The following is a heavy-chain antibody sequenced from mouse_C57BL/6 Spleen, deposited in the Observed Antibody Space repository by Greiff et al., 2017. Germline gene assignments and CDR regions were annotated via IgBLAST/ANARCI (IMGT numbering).Heavy chain of an antibody. CDR1: GFSLTSYG. V-gene: IGHV2-5*01. CDR2: IWRGGST. D-gene: IGHD2-4*01. CDR3: AISIYYDYDGYFDV. J-gene: IGHJ1*03. Sequence: VQLQQSGPGLVQPSQRLSITCTVSGFSLTSYGVHWVRQSPGKGLEWLGVIWRGGSTDYNAAFMSRLSITKDNSKSQVFFKMNSLQADDTAIYYCAISIYYDYDGYFDVWGTGTTVTVSS.